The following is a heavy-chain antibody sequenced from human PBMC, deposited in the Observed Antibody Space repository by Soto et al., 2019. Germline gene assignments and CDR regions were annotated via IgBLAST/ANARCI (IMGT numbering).Heavy chain of an antibody. D-gene: IGHD6-13*01. J-gene: IGHJ4*02. CDR1: KFNFPNYP. V-gene: IGHV3-23*01. CDR2: IRGSADTK. CDR3: SKWYSSIRYVYFAV. Sequence: GRFLSPSDAPPKFNFPNYPMWWVRFTPRAGLEDLSAIRGSADTKYYADSVKDRFTISRDTSKNTLFLQMNSLRAEDTTEDYCSKWYSSIRYVYFAVWGQGTRVPV.